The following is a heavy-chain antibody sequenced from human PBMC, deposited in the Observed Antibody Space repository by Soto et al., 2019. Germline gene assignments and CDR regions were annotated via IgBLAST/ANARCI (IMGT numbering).Heavy chain of an antibody. Sequence: QITLKESGPTPVKPTQTLTLTCTFSGFSLSTSGVGVGWIRQPPGKALEWLALIYWNDDKRYSPSLKSRLTITKDTSKNQVVLTMTNMDPVDTATYYCAHRGALYCSGGSCFDYWGQGTLVTVSS. CDR1: GFSLSTSGVG. CDR2: IYWNDDK. J-gene: IGHJ4*02. V-gene: IGHV2-5*01. D-gene: IGHD2-15*01. CDR3: AHRGALYCSGGSCFDY.